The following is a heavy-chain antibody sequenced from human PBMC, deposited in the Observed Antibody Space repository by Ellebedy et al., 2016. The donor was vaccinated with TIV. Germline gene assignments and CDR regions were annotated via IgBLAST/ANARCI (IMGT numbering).Heavy chain of an antibody. D-gene: IGHD6-25*01. CDR2: INPNSGGT. Sequence: ASVKVSCKASGHNFRGYYIHWVRQAPGQGLEWMGWINPNSGGTNHAQKFQGRLTLTTETSINTAYMELNRLTSDDTAMYYCARDEVVGASRGYQFYGMDVWGQGTTVTVSS. CDR1: GHNFRGYY. V-gene: IGHV1-2*02. J-gene: IGHJ6*02. CDR3: ARDEVVGASRGYQFYGMDV.